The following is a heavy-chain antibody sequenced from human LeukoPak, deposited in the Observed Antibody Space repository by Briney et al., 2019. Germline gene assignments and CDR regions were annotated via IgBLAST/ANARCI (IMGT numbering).Heavy chain of an antibody. CDR1: GGSISSYY. CDR3: ARGADSSGYYSIFYFDY. Sequence: SETLSLTCTVSGGSISSYYWNWIRQPPGKGLEWIAYIYYSGSTNYNPSLKSRVTISVDTSKNQFSLKLSSVTAADTAVYYCARGADSSGYYSIFYFDYWGQGTLVTVSS. V-gene: IGHV4-59*01. CDR2: IYYSGST. D-gene: IGHD3-22*01. J-gene: IGHJ4*02.